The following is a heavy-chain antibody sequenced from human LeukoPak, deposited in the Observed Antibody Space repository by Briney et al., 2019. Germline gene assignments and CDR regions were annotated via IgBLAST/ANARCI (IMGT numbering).Heavy chain of an antibody. CDR1: GLTFSSYS. CDR3: ARSLIVGATQYYFDY. J-gene: IGHJ4*02. Sequence: GGSLRLSCAASGLTFSSYSMNWVRQAPGKGLEWVSYISSSSSTIYYADSVKGRFTISRDNAKNSLYLQMNSLRDEDTAVYYCARSLIVGATQYYFDYWGQGTLVTVSS. V-gene: IGHV3-48*02. D-gene: IGHD1-26*01. CDR2: ISSSSSTI.